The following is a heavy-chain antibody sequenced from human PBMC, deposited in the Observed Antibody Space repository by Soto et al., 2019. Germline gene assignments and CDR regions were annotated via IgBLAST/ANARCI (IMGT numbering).Heavy chain of an antibody. D-gene: IGHD3-22*01. V-gene: IGHV3-73*01. CDR1: GFTFSDFA. CDR3: SRRPNYYGNSGDDY. Sequence: GGSLRLSCAASGFTFSDFAVHWVRQASGKGLEWVGRIRSKSNTYATVYAASVKGRFTISRDDSKNTAYLQMNNLKTEDTVVYYCSRRPNYYGNSGDDYWGQGTQVTVSS. J-gene: IGHJ4*02. CDR2: IRSKSNTYAT.